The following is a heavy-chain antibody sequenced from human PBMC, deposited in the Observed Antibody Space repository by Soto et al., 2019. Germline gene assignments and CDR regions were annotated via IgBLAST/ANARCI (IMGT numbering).Heavy chain of an antibody. Sequence: GASVKVSCKASGYTFTSYGISWVRQAPGQGLEWMGWISAYNGNTNYAQKLQGRVTMTTDTSTSTAYMELRSLRSDDTAVYYCARDXVQGVPAAPNWFDPWGQGTLVTVSS. CDR2: ISAYNGNT. J-gene: IGHJ5*02. D-gene: IGHD2-2*01. V-gene: IGHV1-18*01. CDR3: ARDXVQGVPAAPNWFDP. CDR1: GYTFTSYG.